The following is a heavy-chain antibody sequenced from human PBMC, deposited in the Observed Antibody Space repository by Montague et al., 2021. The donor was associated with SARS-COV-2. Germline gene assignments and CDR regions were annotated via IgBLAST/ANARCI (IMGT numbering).Heavy chain of an antibody. J-gene: IGHJ4*02. D-gene: IGHD3-9*01. V-gene: IGHV3-21*01. CDR3: ARDGVYDILTGYWTD. CDR1: GFTFSSYS. CDR2: ISSSSSYI. Sequence: SLRLSCAASGFTFSSYSMNWVRQAPGKGLEWVSSISSSSSYIYYADSVKGRFTISRGNAKNSLYLQMNSLRAEDTAVYYCARDGVYDILTGYWTDWGQGTLVTVSS.